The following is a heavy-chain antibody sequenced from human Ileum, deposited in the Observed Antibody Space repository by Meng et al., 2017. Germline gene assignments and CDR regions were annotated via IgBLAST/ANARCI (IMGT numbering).Heavy chain of an antibody. CDR3: AGGPVRVVTPGWYFDL. CDR1: GSTFSSYA. CDR2: ISYVGSNK. V-gene: IGHV3-30*01. J-gene: IGHJ2*01. Sequence: GESLKISCAASGSTFSSYAMHWVRPAPGKGLEWVAVISYVGSNKYYADSVKGPFTISRDNSKNTLCRQMNSLRAEDTAVYYCAGGPVRVVTPGWYFDLWGHGTLVTVSS. D-gene: IGHD4-23*01.